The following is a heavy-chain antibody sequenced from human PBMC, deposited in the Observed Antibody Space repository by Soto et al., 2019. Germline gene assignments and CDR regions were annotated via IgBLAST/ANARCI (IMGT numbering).Heavy chain of an antibody. CDR2: ISGSGGST. Sequence: GSLRLSCAASGFTFSSYAMSWVRQAPGKGLEWVSAISGSGGSTYYADPVKGRFTISRDNSKNTLYLQMNSLRAEDTAVYYCAKRTTVTTGYYGMDVWGQGTTVTVSS. CDR3: AKRTTVTTGYYGMDV. CDR1: GFTFSSYA. V-gene: IGHV3-23*01. D-gene: IGHD4-17*01. J-gene: IGHJ6*02.